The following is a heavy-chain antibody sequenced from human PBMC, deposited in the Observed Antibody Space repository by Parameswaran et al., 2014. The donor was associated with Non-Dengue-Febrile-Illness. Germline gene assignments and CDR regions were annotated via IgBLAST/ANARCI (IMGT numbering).Heavy chain of an antibody. V-gene: IGHV1-69*06. CDR1: ISNA. CDR2: IIPIFGTA. J-gene: IGHJ2*01. Sequence: ISNARLVRQAPGQGLEWMGGIIPIFGTANYAQKFQGRVTITADKSTSTAYMELSSLRSEDTAVYYCARGNYWYFDLWGRGTLVTVSS. CDR3: ARGNYWYFDL. D-gene: IGHD3-10*01.